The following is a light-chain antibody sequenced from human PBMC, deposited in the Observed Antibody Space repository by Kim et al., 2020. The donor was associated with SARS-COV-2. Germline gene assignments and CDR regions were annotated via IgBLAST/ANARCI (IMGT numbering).Light chain of an antibody. CDR3: LQSNSTPFT. Sequence: DIQMTQSPSSLSASVGNRVPITCRACQSISSYLNWYQQKPVKAPKLLIYAASSLQSGVPSRFSGSGSGTDFTLTICSLQPEEFATCFCLQSNSTPFTFGPGTKGDIK. J-gene: IGKJ3*01. V-gene: IGKV1-39*01. CDR2: AAS. CDR1: QSISSY.